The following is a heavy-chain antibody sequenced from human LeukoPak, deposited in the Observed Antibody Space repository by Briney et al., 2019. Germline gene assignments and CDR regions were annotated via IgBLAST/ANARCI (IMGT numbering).Heavy chain of an antibody. D-gene: IGHD3-9*01. Sequence: SETLSLTCTVSGGSISSSSYYWGRLRQPPGKGLEWIGSIYYSGSTNYNPSLKSRVTISVDASKNQFSLKLSSVTAADTAVYYCARRGLRYFDWLSMNWYFDLWGRGTLVTVSS. J-gene: IGHJ2*01. CDR1: GGSISSSSYY. CDR2: IYYSGST. V-gene: IGHV4-39*07. CDR3: ARRGLRYFDWLSMNWYFDL.